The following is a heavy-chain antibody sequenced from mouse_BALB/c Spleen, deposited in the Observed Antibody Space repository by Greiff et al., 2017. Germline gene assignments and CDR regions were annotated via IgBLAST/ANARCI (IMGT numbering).Heavy chain of an antibody. Sequence: DVQLQESGAELVRPGALVKLSCKASGFNIKDYYMHWVKQRPEQGLEWIGWIDPENGNTIYDPKFQGKASITADTSSNTAYLQLSSLTSEDTAVYYCATYYGSSYDWYFDVWGAGTTVTVSS. J-gene: IGHJ1*01. CDR2: IDPENGNT. CDR1: GFNIKDYY. V-gene: IGHV14-1*02. D-gene: IGHD1-1*01. CDR3: ATYYGSSYDWYFDV.